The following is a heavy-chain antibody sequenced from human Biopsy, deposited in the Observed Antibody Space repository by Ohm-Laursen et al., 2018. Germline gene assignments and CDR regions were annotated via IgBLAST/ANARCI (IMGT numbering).Heavy chain of an antibody. CDR3: ARSGWNFEFDS. Sequence: SLRLSCAASGFTFTHAWMSWVRQGPGKGLEWLGRIKSKSDGEATDYAAAVQGRFAISRDDSTNTFYLQMNSLGAEDTAIYYCARSGWNFEFDSWGKGTLVAVSS. D-gene: IGHD6-19*01. CDR1: GFTFTHAW. J-gene: IGHJ4*02. V-gene: IGHV3-15*01. CDR2: IKSKSDGEAT.